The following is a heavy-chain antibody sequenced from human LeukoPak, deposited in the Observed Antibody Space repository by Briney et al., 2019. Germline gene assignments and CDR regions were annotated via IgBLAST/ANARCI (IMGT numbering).Heavy chain of an antibody. CDR1: GFTFSNYI. J-gene: IGHJ4*02. D-gene: IGHD3-16*02. CDR2: SSTSSTYM. Sequence: GGSLRLSCAASGFTFSNYILNWVRQAPGEGLEWVSSSSTSSTYMYYADSVKGRFTISRDNSKNTLYLQMNSLRAEDTAVYYCAREWTAMITFGGVIGYWGQGTLVTVSS. V-gene: IGHV3-21*01. CDR3: AREWTAMITFGGVIGY.